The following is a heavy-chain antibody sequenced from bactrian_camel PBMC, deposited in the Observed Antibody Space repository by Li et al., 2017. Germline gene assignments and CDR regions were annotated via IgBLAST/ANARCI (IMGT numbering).Heavy chain of an antibody. CDR3: NMWCIKEGLSTDDY. CDR1: TYAADNSNF. V-gene: IGHV3S40*01. Sequence: DVQLVESGGGSVQAGGSLRLSCVASTYAADNSNFMAWFRQAPGKEREGIAAVFTNGVYKWYADSVKGRFTLSQDNAKNTVYLQMNSLKVEDTAMYYCNMWCIKEGLSTDDYWGQGTQVTVS. D-gene: IGHD2*01. CDR2: VFTNGVYK. J-gene: IGHJ4*01.